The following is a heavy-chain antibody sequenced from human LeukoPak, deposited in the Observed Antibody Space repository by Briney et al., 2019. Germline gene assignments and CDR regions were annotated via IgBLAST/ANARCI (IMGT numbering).Heavy chain of an antibody. D-gene: IGHD1-14*01. CDR2: INHSGST. Sequence: SETLSLTCAVYGGSFSGYYWSWIRQPPGKGLEWIGEINHSGSTNYNPSLKSRVTISVDTSKNQFSLKLSSVTAADTAVYYCARGRKKSLKNPNWFDPWGQGTLVTVSS. J-gene: IGHJ5*02. V-gene: IGHV4-34*01. CDR3: ARGRKKSLKNPNWFDP. CDR1: GGSFSGYY.